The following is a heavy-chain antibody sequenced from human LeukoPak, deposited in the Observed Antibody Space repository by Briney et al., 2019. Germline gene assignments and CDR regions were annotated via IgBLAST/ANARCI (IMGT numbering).Heavy chain of an antibody. CDR3: ARGRYAASSVFDF. D-gene: IGHD6-6*01. CDR1: GYTFNTHS. CDR2: ISAYNGYS. V-gene: IGHV1-18*01. J-gene: IGHJ4*02. Sequence: ASVKVSCKASGYTFNTHSINWVRQAPGQGLEWMGGISAYNGYSKYAQKFHGRVTMTADTSTSTAYMDLRTLRSDDTAVYFCARGRYAASSVFDFWGQGTLVTVSS.